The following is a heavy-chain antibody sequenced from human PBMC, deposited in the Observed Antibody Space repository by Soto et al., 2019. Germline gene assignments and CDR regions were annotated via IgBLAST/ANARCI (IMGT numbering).Heavy chain of an antibody. D-gene: IGHD1-26*01. CDR2: IYSGGST. J-gene: IGHJ5*02. Sequence: RISCAASGFTVSSNYMSGVRQAPGKGLERVSVIYSGGSTYYADSVKGRFTITRDNPKNTLYLQMNSLRAEDTAVYYCARVGRPGWFDPWGQGTLVTVSS. CDR1: GFTVSSNY. V-gene: IGHV3-53*01. CDR3: ARVGRPGWFDP.